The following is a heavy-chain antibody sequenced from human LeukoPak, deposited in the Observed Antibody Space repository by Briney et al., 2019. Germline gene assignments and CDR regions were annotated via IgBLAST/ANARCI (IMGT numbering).Heavy chain of an antibody. V-gene: IGHV1-69*13. CDR3: ARDHGALFDY. CDR2: IIPIFGTA. J-gene: IGHJ4*02. CDR1: GGTFSSYA. Sequence: GASVTVSCTASGGTFSSYAISWVRQAPGQGLEWMGGIIPIFGTANYAQKFQGRVTITADESTSTAYMELSSLRSEDTAVYYCARDHGALFDYWGQGTLVTVSS. D-gene: IGHD3-16*01.